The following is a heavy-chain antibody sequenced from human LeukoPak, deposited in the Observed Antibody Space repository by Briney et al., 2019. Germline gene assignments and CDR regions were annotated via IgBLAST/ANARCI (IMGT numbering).Heavy chain of an antibody. Sequence: ASVKVSCKASGYTFTSYDINWVRQATGQGLEWMGWMNPNSGNTGYAQKFQGRVTMTRNTSISTAYMELSSLRSEDTAVYYCAREGGDYYDSSGYCIVDYWGQGTLVTVSS. V-gene: IGHV1-8*01. CDR3: AREGGDYYDSSGYCIVDY. D-gene: IGHD3-22*01. CDR1: GYTFTSYD. J-gene: IGHJ4*02. CDR2: MNPNSGNT.